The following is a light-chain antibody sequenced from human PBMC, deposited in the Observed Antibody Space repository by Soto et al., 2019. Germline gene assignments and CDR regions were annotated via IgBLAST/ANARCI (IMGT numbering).Light chain of an antibody. CDR2: EVS. Sequence: ALTQPASVSASPGQSITISCTGTSSDVGGYNYVSWYQQHPGRAPKLMIYEVSNRPSGVSNRFSGSKSGNTAPLSISGLQAEDEADYYCNSFRSTSTTPYYVFGTGTKVTVL. CDR3: NSFRSTSTTPYYV. CDR1: SSDVGGYNY. J-gene: IGLJ1*01. V-gene: IGLV2-14*01.